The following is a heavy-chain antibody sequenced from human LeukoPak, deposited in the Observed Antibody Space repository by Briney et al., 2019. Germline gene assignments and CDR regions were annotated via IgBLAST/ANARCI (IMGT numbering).Heavy chain of an antibody. J-gene: IGHJ3*01. CDR2: IHSGGST. D-gene: IGHD5-24*01. Sequence: GGSLRLSCAASGFTVSSNYMSWVRQAPGKGLEWVSVIHSGGSTYYADSVKGRFTTSRDKSKNTLYLQMYSLRAEDTAVYYCVRGFDGYFGFDLWGQGTMVTVSS. V-gene: IGHV3-66*01. CDR1: GFTVSSNY. CDR3: VRGFDGYFGFDL.